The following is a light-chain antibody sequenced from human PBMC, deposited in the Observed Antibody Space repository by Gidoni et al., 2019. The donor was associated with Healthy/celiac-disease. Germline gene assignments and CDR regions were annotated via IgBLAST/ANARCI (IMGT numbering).Light chain of an antibody. V-gene: IGLV2-14*01. J-gene: IGLJ1*01. CDR3: SSYTSSSIFYV. Sequence: QSALTPPASVSGSPGQSITISCTGTSSAVGGYHYVSWYQQHPGKAPKLMIYDVSNRPSGVSNRFSGSKSGNTASLTISGLQAEDEADYYCSSYTSSSIFYVFGTGTKVTVL. CDR1: SSAVGGYHY. CDR2: DVS.